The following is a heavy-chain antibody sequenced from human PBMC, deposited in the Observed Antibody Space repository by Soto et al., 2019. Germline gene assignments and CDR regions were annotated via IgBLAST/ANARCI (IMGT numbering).Heavy chain of an antibody. CDR1: GDSISSVAHY. J-gene: IGHJ5*02. CDR2: LYYTGST. V-gene: IGHV4-39*01. CDR3: AGHSTNKSWYYGWFDP. D-gene: IGHD6-13*01. Sequence: SETLSLTCSVSGDSISSVAHYWAWVRQPPGKGLEWIGSLYYTGSTYYNPSLKSRAAISIDTSKNQFSLNLMSTTAADTAVYYCAGHSTNKSWYYGWFDPWGHGTLVTVSS.